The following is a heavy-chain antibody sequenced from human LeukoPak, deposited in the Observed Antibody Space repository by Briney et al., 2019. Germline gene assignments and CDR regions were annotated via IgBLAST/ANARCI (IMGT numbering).Heavy chain of an antibody. CDR2: ISGSGGST. Sequence: GGSLRLSCAASGFTSSSYAMTWVRQAPGKGLEWVSAISGSGGSTYYADSVKGRFTISRDNSKNTLYLQMNSLRAEDTAVYYCARDSGIANYYYGMDVWGQGTTVTVSS. V-gene: IGHV3-23*01. J-gene: IGHJ6*02. D-gene: IGHD6-13*01. CDR1: GFTSSSYA. CDR3: ARDSGIANYYYGMDV.